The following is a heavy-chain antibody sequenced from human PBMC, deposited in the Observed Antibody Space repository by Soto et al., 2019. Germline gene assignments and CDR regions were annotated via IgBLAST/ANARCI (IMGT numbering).Heavy chain of an antibody. CDR2: IKQDGSEK. Sequence: QAGGSLRLSCAASGFTFSSYWMSWVRQAPGKGLEWVANIKQDGSEKYYVDSVKGRFTISRDNAKNSLYLQMNSLRAEDTAVYYCARGGLRYFDWLLQFDYWGQGTLVTVSS. D-gene: IGHD3-9*01. CDR3: ARGGLRYFDWLLQFDY. J-gene: IGHJ4*02. CDR1: GFTFSSYW. V-gene: IGHV3-7*03.